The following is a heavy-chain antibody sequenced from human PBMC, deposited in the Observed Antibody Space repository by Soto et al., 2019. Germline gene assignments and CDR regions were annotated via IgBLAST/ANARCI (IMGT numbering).Heavy chain of an antibody. CDR3: ARESEDLTSNFDY. Sequence: PVGSLRLSCAASGFTFTRYSMNWVRQAPGKGLKWVSSISSTTNYIYYGDSMKGRFTISRDNAKNSLYLEMNSLRAEDTAVYYCARESEDLTSNFDYWGQGTLVTVSS. V-gene: IGHV3-21*06. J-gene: IGHJ4*02. CDR1: GFTFTRYS. CDR2: ISSTTNYI.